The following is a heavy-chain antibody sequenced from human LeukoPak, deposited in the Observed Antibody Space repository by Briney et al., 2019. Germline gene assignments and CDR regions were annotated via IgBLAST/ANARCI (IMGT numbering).Heavy chain of an antibody. CDR2: INSDGSST. D-gene: IGHD5-18*01. CDR3: ATAQLWSIWYFDL. J-gene: IGHJ2*01. V-gene: IGHV3-74*01. Sequence: GGSLRLSCAASGFTFTSSWMHWVRQAPGKGLVWVSRINSDGSSTSYADSVKGRFTISRDNAKNTLYLQMNSLRAEDTAVYYCATAQLWSIWYFDLWGRGTLVTVSS. CDR1: GFTFTSSW.